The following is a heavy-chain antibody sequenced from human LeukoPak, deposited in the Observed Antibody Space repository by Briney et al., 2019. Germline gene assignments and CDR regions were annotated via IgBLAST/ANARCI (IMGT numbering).Heavy chain of an antibody. CDR1: GYTFTSYG. Sequence: GASVKVSCKASGYTFTSYGISWVRQAPGQGLEWMGWISAYNGNTNYAQKLQGRVTMTTDTSTSTAYMELRSLRSDDTAVYYCARVPMVRDPYYYYGMDVWGQGTTVTVSS. V-gene: IGHV1-18*01. CDR3: ARVPMVRDPYYYYGMDV. D-gene: IGHD3-10*01. CDR2: ISAYNGNT. J-gene: IGHJ6*02.